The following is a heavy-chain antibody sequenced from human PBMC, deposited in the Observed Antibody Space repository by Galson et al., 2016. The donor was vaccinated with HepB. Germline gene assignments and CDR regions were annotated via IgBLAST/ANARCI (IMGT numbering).Heavy chain of an antibody. CDR2: ISYDGKNE. D-gene: IGHD3-3*01. J-gene: IGHJ4*02. V-gene: IGHV3-30*04. CDR3: ARRHYDLWSGPPDY. CDR1: GFNFNKFP. Sequence: SLRLSCAASGFNFNKFPMSWVRQAPGTGLEWVALISYDGKNEKYADAVKGRFTISRDNSKTTFYLQMNSLRAEDTAVYYCARRHYDLWSGPPDYWGQGTLVTVSS.